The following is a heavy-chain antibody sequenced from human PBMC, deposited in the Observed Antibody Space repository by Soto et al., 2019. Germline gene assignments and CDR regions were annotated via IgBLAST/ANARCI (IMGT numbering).Heavy chain of an antibody. Sequence: PSETLSHTCTVSGGSISSYYWSWIRQTPGKGLEWIGYIYYSGSTNYNPSLKSRVTISVDTSKNQFSLKLSSVTAADTAVYYCARGSGGSSSWYVPSSYYYYGMDVWGQGTTVTVSS. J-gene: IGHJ6*02. CDR1: GGSISSYY. CDR3: ARGSGGSSSWYVPSSYYYYGMDV. D-gene: IGHD6-13*01. CDR2: IYYSGST. V-gene: IGHV4-59*01.